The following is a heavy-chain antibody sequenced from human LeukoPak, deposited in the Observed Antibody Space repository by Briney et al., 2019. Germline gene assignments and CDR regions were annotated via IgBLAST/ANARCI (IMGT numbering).Heavy chain of an antibody. Sequence: TGGSLRLSCAASGFTFSGSAMHWVRQASGKGLEWVGRTKSKTDGGTTDYAAPVKGRFSISRDDSKNTLYLQMNSLKTEDTAVYYCTTDSVVWGQGTLVTVSS. D-gene: IGHD2-15*01. J-gene: IGHJ4*02. CDR3: TTDSVV. CDR2: TKSKTDGGTT. CDR1: GFTFSGSA. V-gene: IGHV3-15*01.